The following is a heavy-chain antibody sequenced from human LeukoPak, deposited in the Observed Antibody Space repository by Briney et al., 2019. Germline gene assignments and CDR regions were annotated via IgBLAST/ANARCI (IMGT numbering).Heavy chain of an antibody. CDR3: ARDPDVYYYYYMDV. V-gene: IGHV1-18*01. J-gene: IGHJ6*03. CDR1: GYTFTSYG. Sequence: EASVEVSCKASGYTFTSYGISWVRQAPGQGLEWMGWISAYNGNTNYAQKLQGRVTMTTDTSTSTAYMELRSLRSDDTAVYYCARDPDVYYYYYMDVWGKGTTVTVSS. CDR2: ISAYNGNT.